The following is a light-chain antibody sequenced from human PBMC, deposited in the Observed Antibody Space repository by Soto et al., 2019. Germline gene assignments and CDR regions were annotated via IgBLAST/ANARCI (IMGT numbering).Light chain of an antibody. CDR2: GAS. J-gene: IGKJ3*01. Sequence: EIVLTQSPGTVSVSPGERATLSCRASQSVSSNYLAWHQQKPGQAPRLLIYGASSRAAGIPDRFRGSGSGTDFTLTISSLEPEDFVVYYCQQYGSSPFTFGPGTKVDVK. CDR3: QQYGSSPFT. CDR1: QSVSSNY. V-gene: IGKV3-20*01.